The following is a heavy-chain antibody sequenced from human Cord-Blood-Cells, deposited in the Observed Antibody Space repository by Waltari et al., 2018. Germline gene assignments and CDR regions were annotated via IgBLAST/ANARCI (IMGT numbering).Heavy chain of an antibody. CDR2: INHSGST. V-gene: IGHV4-34*01. J-gene: IGHJ5*02. D-gene: IGHD1-26*01. CDR1: GGSLSGYY. Sequence: QVQLQQWGAGLLKPSETLSLTCAVYGGSLSGYYWSWIRQPPGKGLEWIGKINHSGSTNYNPSLKSRVTISVDTSKNQCSLKLSSVTAADTAVYYCARGGGSYYHWFDPWGQGTLVTVSS. CDR3: ARGGGSYYHWFDP.